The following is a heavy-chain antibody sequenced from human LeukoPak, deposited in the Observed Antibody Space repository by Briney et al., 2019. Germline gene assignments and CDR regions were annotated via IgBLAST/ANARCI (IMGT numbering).Heavy chain of an antibody. CDR3: ARPRGSGTFPFDY. V-gene: IGHV1-18*01. CDR2: ISTYNQNT. D-gene: IGHD3-10*01. Sequence: ASVKVSCKASGYTFTSYGIVWVRQAPGQGLEWMGWISTYNQNTHYAQKYLGRVTMTTDTSTSTAYMELRSLRSDDTAVYYCARPRGSGTFPFDYWGQGTLVTVSS. CDR1: GYTFTSYG. J-gene: IGHJ4*02.